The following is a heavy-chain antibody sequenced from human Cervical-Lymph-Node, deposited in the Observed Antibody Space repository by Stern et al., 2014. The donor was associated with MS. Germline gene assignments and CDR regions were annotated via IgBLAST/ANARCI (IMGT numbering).Heavy chain of an antibody. V-gene: IGHV1-46*01. CDR3: ARGGRYSGSYKGGFDY. CDR2: IKPSGGST. CDR1: GYTFTSYY. J-gene: IGHJ4*02. D-gene: IGHD1-26*01. Sequence: VQLVQSGAEVKKPGASVKVSCKASGYTFTSYYIHWVRQAPGQGLEWMGIIKPSGGSTSYAQKFQGRVTMTRATYTSTVYMELSSLRSEDTAVYYCARGGRYSGSYKGGFDYWGQGTLVTVSS.